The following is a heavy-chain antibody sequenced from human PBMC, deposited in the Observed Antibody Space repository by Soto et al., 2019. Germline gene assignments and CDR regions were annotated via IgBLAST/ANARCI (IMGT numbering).Heavy chain of an antibody. V-gene: IGHV3-74*01. CDR3: ARDRDLWFRDY. CDR2: VNPDGSGA. D-gene: IGHD3-16*01. Sequence: EVQLVESGGGLVQPGGSLRLSCAASGFTFGNYWMHWVRQAPGKGLVWVSRVNPDGSGATYADTVKGRFTISRDNAKNTRYLQINSLGGGDTAVYYCARDRDLWFRDYWGQGTLVTVSS. CDR1: GFTFGNYW. J-gene: IGHJ4*02.